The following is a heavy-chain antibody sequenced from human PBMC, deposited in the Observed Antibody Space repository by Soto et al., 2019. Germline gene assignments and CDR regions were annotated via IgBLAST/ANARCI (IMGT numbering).Heavy chain of an antibody. CDR2: IVPILGIA. J-gene: IGHJ6*03. CDR3: ASSAAAGTLYFDYYYYMDV. Sequence: GASVKVSCKASGGTFSSYTISWVRQAPGQGLEWMGRIVPILGIANYAQKFQGRVTITADKSTSTAYMELSSLRSEDTAVYYCASSAAAGTLYFDYYYYMDVWGKGTTVTVSS. V-gene: IGHV1-69*02. D-gene: IGHD6-13*01. CDR1: GGTFSSYT.